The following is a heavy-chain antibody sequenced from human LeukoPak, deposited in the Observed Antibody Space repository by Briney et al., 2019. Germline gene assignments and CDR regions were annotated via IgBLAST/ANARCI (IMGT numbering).Heavy chain of an antibody. V-gene: IGHV3-7*01. CDR1: GFTFSSYW. CDR2: IKQDGSQR. Sequence: PGGSLRLSCEASGFTFSSYWMTWVRQAPGKGLEWVANIKQDGSQRYYVDSVKGRFTISRDNAKNSLFLQMNSLRAKDTAVYYCARFPHSGLRFSSDYYGMDVWGQGTTVTVSS. J-gene: IGHJ6*02. CDR3: ARFPHSGLRFSSDYYGMDV. D-gene: IGHD3-3*01.